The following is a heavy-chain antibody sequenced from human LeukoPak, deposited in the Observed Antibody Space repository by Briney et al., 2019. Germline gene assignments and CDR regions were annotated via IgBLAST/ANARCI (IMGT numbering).Heavy chain of an antibody. CDR2: ISGYNGHT. CDR3: ARDRLYSNDSGSSYWPGFDS. Sequence: ASVKVSCKASGYTFTNYGLSWVRQAPGQGLEWMGWISGYNGHTNYAQKVQGRVTMTIDTSTSTAYMELSTLKSEDTAMYYCARDRLYSNDSGSSYWPGFDSWGQGTLVTVSS. V-gene: IGHV1-18*01. J-gene: IGHJ4*02. CDR1: GYTFTNYG. D-gene: IGHD3-10*01.